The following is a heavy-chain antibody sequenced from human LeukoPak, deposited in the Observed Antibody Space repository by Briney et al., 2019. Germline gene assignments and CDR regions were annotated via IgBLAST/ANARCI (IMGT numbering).Heavy chain of an antibody. CDR3: AKDSYSKGDY. D-gene: IGHD4-11*01. CDR1: GFSFSNYW. Sequence: GGSLRLSCAASGFSFSNYWMSWVPQAPGKGLEWVANIKQDGSESYYVGSVKGRFTISRDNAKNSLYLQMNSLRAEDTAVYYCAKDSYSKGDYWGQGTLVTVSS. V-gene: IGHV3-7*05. J-gene: IGHJ4*02. CDR2: IKQDGSES.